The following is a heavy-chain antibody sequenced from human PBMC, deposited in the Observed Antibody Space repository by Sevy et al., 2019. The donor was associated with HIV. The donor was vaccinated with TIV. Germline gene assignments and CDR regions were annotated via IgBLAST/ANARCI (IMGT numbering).Heavy chain of an antibody. CDR2: MNEAGSVT. CDR3: VKDFVGPTDY. CDR1: GFSITSYW. V-gene: IGHV3-74*01. D-gene: IGHD1-26*01. Sequence: GGSLRLSCAGSGFSITSYWMHWVRQAPGKGLVWVSRMNEAGSVTNHADSVRGRFTISRDNAKNTLYLQMNSLRVEDTAVYYCVKDFVGPTDYWGQGTLVTVSS. J-gene: IGHJ4*02.